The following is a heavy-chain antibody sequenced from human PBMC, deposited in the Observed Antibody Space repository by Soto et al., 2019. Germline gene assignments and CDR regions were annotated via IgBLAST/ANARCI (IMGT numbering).Heavy chain of an antibody. V-gene: IGHV1-69*01. CDR1: GGTFSNYA. CDR3: AGASVDTAIITLDYFYWHYGMDV. J-gene: IGHJ6*02. D-gene: IGHD5-18*01. CDR2: IIPLFSTA. Sequence: QVQLVQSGAEVRKPGSSVKVSCKASGGTFSNYALSWVRQAPGQGLEWMGGIIPLFSTANYAQKFQGTATIIAEESTSTAYVELSSLRSEDTAVYYWAGASVDTAIITLDYFYWHYGMDVWGQGTTVTVAS.